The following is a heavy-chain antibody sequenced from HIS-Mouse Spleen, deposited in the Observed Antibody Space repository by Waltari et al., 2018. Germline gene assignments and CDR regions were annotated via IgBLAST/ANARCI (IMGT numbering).Heavy chain of an antibody. Sequence: QVQLQESGPGLVKPSETLSLTCTVSGGSISSYYWSWIRQPAGKGLEWIGRIYTSGSTNYTPPLKSRVTMSVDTSKNQFSLKLSSVTAADTAVYYCARDFHDFWSGYYGGDKKHDAFDIWGQGTMVTVSS. D-gene: IGHD3-3*01. CDR2: IYTSGST. CDR3: ARDFHDFWSGYYGGDKKHDAFDI. CDR1: GGSISSYY. J-gene: IGHJ3*02. V-gene: IGHV4-4*07.